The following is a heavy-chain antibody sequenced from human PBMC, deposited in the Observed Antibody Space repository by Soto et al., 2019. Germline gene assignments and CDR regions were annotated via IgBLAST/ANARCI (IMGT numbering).Heavy chain of an antibody. CDR1: GGSISSSSYY. D-gene: IGHD3-10*01. CDR3: AREGFGTYYYYGMDV. CDR2: IYYSGST. V-gene: IGHV4-39*02. J-gene: IGHJ6*02. Sequence: PSETLSLTCTVSGGSISSSSYYWGWIRQPPGKGLEWIGSIYYSGSTYYNPSLKSRVTISVDTSKNQFSLKLSSVTAADTAVYYCAREGFGTYYYYGMDVWGQGTTVT.